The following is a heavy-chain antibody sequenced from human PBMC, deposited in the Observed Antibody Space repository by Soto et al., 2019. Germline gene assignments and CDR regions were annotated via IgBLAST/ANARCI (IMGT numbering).Heavy chain of an antibody. CDR2: INWNGGSI. V-gene: IGHV3-9*01. Sequence: EVQLVESGGGLVQPGRSLRLSCAASGFTFDDYAMHWVRQAPGKGLEWVSGINWNGGSIAYADSVKGRFTISRDTAKNSLYLQMNSLRAEDTALYYCAKDREYDLNYYFDFWGQGTLVTVSS. CDR1: GFTFDDYA. D-gene: IGHD3-10*01. J-gene: IGHJ4*02. CDR3: AKDREYDLNYYFDF.